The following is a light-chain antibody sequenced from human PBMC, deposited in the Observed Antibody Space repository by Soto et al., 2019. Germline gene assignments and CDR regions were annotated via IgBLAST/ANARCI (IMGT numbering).Light chain of an antibody. J-gene: IGKJ2*01. CDR2: WAS. CDR3: QQYYSIPHT. V-gene: IGKV4-1*01. Sequence: DIVMTQSPDSLAVSLGERATINCKSSQSVLYSSNNKNYLAWYQQKPGQPPKLLIYWASTRESGVPDRFSGSGSGTDVTLTISSLQAEDVAVYYCQQYYSIPHTFGQGTKLEIK. CDR1: QSVLYSSNNKNY.